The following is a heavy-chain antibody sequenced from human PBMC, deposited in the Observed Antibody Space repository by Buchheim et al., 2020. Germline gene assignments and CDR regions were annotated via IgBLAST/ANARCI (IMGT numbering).Heavy chain of an antibody. Sequence: EVQLLESGGGLVQPGGSLRLSCAASGFTFDDYSMSWVRQAPGKGLEWVSGTTFSGGITDYADSVKGRFTISRDNFRNTLFLLMNSLRAEDTAVYYCAKFEASSSLSSGFDHWGQGTL. D-gene: IGHD2-2*01. V-gene: IGHV3-23*01. J-gene: IGHJ4*02. CDR2: TTFSGGIT. CDR3: AKFEASSSLSSGFDH. CDR1: GFTFDDYS.